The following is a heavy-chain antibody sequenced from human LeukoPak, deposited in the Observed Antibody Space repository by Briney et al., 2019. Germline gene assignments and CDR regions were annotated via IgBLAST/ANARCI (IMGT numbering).Heavy chain of an antibody. CDR2: IYPGDSDT. CDR1: GYSFTSYW. J-gene: IGHJ4*02. CDR3: AREVVVVAATQNYYFDY. Sequence: GESLKISCKGSGYSFTSYWIGWVRQMPGKGLEWMGIIYPGDSDTRYSPSFQGQVTIAADKSISTAYLQWSSLKASDTAMYYCAREVVVVAATQNYYFDYWGQGTLVTVSS. V-gene: IGHV5-51*01. D-gene: IGHD2-15*01.